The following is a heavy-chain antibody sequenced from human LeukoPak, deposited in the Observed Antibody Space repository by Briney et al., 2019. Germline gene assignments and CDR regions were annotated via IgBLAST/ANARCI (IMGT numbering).Heavy chain of an antibody. CDR2: ISYDGSNK. CDR1: GFTFSSYG. D-gene: IGHD1-26*01. V-gene: IGHV3-30*18. Sequence: GGSLRLSCAASGFTFSSYGMHWVRQAPGKGLEWVAVISYDGSNKYYADSVKGRFTISRDNSKNTLYLQMNSLRAEDTAVYYCAKARSGGSWTFDIWGQGTMVIVSS. J-gene: IGHJ3*02. CDR3: AKARSGGSWTFDI.